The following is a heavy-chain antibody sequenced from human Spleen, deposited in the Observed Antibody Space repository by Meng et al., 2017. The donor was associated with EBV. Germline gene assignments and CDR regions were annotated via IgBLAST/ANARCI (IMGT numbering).Heavy chain of an antibody. Sequence: LQLQDCGRGQVRLWETLSLPCSVSGGSIRSGDYYWGWIRQPPGKGLQWIGSMYFGGTTYYNPSLKSRVAISMDTSKNYFSLKVSSVTAADTAVYYCARHIDPWANSFDPWGQGALVTVFS. D-gene: IGHD1-26*01. CDR1: GGSIRSGDYY. V-gene: IGHV4-39*01. J-gene: IGHJ5*02. CDR3: ARHIDPWANSFDP. CDR2: MYFGGTT.